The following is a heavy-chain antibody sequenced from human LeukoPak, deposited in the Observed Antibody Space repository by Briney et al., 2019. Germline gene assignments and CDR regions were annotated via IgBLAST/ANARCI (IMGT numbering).Heavy chain of an antibody. CDR2: IYYSGST. CDR3: ARRRKRGFDY. Sequence: SETLSLTCTVSGGSISSSSYYWSWIRQPPGKGLEWIGSIYYSGSTYYNPSLKSRVTISVDTSKNQFSLKLSSVTAADTAVYYCARRRKRGFDYWGQGTLVTVSS. J-gene: IGHJ4*02. V-gene: IGHV4-39*01. D-gene: IGHD1-14*01. CDR1: GGSISSSSYY.